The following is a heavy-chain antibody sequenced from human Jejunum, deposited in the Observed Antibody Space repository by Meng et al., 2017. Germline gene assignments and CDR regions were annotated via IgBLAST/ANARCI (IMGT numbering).Heavy chain of an antibody. D-gene: IGHD3-22*01. V-gene: IGHV3-23*01. CDR3: AKDRGSIYPFDIGGHYLFDY. Sequence: GGSLRLSCAVSGFTFSNYAMNWVRQAPGKGLEWVSAISGGGDGTYYADSVQGRFTISRDNSKNTLYLQLKSLTVEDTAVYYCAKDRGSIYPFDIGGHYLFDYWGQGTLVTVSS. CDR1: GFTFSNYA. J-gene: IGHJ4*02. CDR2: ISGGGDGT.